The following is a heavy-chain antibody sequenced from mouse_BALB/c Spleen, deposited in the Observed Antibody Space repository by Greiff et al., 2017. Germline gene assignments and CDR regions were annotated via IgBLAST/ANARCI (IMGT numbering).Heavy chain of an antibody. J-gene: IGHJ1*01. CDR3: ANYYGSSYWYFDV. CDR2: ISYSGST. Sequence: VQLQQSGPSLVKPSQTLSLTCSVTGDSITSGYWNWIRKFPGNKLEYMGYISYSGSTYYNPSLKSRISITRDTSKNQYYLQLNSVTTEDTATYYCANYYGSSYWYFDVWGAGTTVTVSS. CDR1: GDSITSGY. V-gene: IGHV3-8*02. D-gene: IGHD1-1*01.